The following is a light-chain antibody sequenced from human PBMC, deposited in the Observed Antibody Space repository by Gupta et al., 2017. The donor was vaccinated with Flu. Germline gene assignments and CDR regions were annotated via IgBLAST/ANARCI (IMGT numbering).Light chain of an antibody. V-gene: IGKV3-20*01. CDR2: GAS. CDR3: QQYCSSPRFT. J-gene: IGKJ3*01. Sequence: EIVLTQSPGTLSLSPGERATLSCRASQSVSSSYLAWYQQKPGQAPRLLIYGASSRATGIPDRFSGSGSGTDFTLTISRREPEDFAVYYCQQYCSSPRFTFGHGTKVDIK. CDR1: QSVSSSY.